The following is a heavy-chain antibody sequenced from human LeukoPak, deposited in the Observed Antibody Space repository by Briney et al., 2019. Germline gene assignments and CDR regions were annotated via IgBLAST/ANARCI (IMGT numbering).Heavy chain of an antibody. D-gene: IGHD4-17*01. Sequence: GGSLRLSCAASGFTFSSYGIHWVRQAPGKGLEWVAFTRYDGSNKYYADSVKGRFTISRDNSKNTLYLQMNSLRGEDTAVYYCAKDLTTVTSQGDYWGQGTLVTVSS. CDR3: AKDLTTVTSQGDY. CDR1: GFTFSSYG. CDR2: TRYDGSNK. V-gene: IGHV3-30*02. J-gene: IGHJ4*02.